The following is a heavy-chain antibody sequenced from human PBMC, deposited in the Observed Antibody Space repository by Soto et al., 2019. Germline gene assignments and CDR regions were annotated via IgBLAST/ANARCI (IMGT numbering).Heavy chain of an antibody. CDR1: GGSISSYY. V-gene: IGHV4-59*01. D-gene: IGHD3-3*01. Sequence: SETLSLTCTVSGGSISSYYWSWIRQPPGKGLEWIGYIYYSGSTNYNPSLKSRVTISVDTSKNQFSLKLSSVTAADTAVYYCARAVPSITIFGVSISAGGYYYYGMDVWGQGTTVTVSS. CDR2: IYYSGST. J-gene: IGHJ6*02. CDR3: ARAVPSITIFGVSISAGGYYYYGMDV.